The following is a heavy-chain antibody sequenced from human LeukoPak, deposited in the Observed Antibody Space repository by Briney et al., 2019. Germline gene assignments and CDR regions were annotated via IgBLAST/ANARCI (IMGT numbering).Heavy chain of an antibody. Sequence: ASVKVSCKASGGTFSSYAISWVRQAPGQGLEWMGRIIPILGIANYAQKFQRRVTITADKSTSTAYMELSSLRSEDTAVYYCADGYVVEYGYFQHWGQGTLVTVSS. V-gene: IGHV1-69*04. J-gene: IGHJ1*01. CDR3: ADGYVVEYGYFQH. CDR1: GGTFSSYA. D-gene: IGHD3-22*01. CDR2: IIPILGIA.